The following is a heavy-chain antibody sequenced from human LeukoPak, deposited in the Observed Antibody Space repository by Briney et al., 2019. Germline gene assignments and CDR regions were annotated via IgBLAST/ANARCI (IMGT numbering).Heavy chain of an antibody. D-gene: IGHD4-11*01. V-gene: IGHV4-30-2*06. CDR2: IYHSGST. CDR1: GGSISSGGYS. CDR3: ARGSTVTSYYYYYGMDV. J-gene: IGHJ6*02. Sequence: SQTLSLTCAVSGGSISSGGYSWRWIRQSPGKGLEWIGYIYHSGSTYYNPSLKSRVTISVDRSKNQFSLKLSSVTAADTAVYYCARGSTVTSYYYYYGMDVWGQGTTVTSP.